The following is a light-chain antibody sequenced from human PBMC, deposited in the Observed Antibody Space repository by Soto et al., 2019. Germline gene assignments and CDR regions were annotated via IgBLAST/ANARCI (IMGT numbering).Light chain of an antibody. CDR2: GAS. Sequence: EIGLTQSPGTLSLSPGERVTLSCRASQSFSNSYLAWHQQKPGQAPRLLIYGASTRATDIPDRFSGSGSGTDFTLTISRLEPEDFAVYYCQQYGISRTFGQGTKVEIK. CDR1: QSFSNSY. CDR3: QQYGISRT. J-gene: IGKJ1*01. V-gene: IGKV3-20*01.